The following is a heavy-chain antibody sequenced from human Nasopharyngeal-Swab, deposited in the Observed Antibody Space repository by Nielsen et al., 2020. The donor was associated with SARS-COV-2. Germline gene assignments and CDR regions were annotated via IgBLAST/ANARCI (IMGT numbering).Heavy chain of an antibody. CDR2: ISARGEST. V-gene: IGHV3-23*01. J-gene: IGHJ4*02. CDR1: GFTFSEYA. CDR3: AKDPSFVGSLHFAQ. Sequence: GGSLRLSCAASGFTFSEYAFHWVRQAPGKGLEWVSVISARGESTHYADPVKGRFSISRVNSRETVYLQMDSLRADDTAVYYCAKDPSFVGSLHFAQWGRGTLVTVSS. D-gene: IGHD1-26*01.